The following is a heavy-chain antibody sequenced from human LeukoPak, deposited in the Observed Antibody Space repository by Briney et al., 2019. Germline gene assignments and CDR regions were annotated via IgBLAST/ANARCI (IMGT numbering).Heavy chain of an antibody. J-gene: IGHJ3*02. D-gene: IGHD3-10*01. V-gene: IGHV1-2*04. CDR3: ARLTVRGAMGAFDI. CDR2: INPNSGGT. CDR1: GYTFTGYY. Sequence: ASVKVSCKASGYTFTGYYMHWVRQAPGQGLEWMGWINPNSGGTNYAQKFQGWVTMTRDTSISTAYMELSRLRSDDTAVYYCARLTVRGAMGAFDIWGQGTMVTVSS.